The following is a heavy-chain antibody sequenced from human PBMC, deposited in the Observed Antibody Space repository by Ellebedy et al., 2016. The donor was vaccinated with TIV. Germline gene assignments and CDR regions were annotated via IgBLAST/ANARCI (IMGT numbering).Heavy chain of an antibody. CDR1: GITFSNSW. Sequence: GESLKISCAASGITFSNSWMSWVRQAPGKGLEWVAVISHHGATIFYADSAKGRFTISRDNTKNTVHLEMNSLRPEDTAVYYCARTFKGEYYGDCFDYWGQGTLVTVSS. CDR3: ARTFKGEYYGDCFDY. CDR2: ISHHGATI. J-gene: IGHJ4*02. D-gene: IGHD2-21*01. V-gene: IGHV3-30*03.